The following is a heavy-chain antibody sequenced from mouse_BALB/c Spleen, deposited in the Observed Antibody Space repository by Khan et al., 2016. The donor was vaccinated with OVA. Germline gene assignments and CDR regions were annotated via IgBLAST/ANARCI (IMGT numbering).Heavy chain of an antibody. V-gene: IGHV1S34*01. D-gene: IGHD1-1*01. CDR1: GYSFTGYY. CDR2: ISCYNGST. J-gene: IGHJ3*01. Sequence: LVKTGASVKLSCKASGYSFTGYYMHWVKQSPGKSLEWIGYISCYNGSTTYNPKFKGKATFTVDTSSSTVYMQFNSLTSEDSAVYYCGREDYYGRSAFAYWGQGILVTVSA. CDR3: GREDYYGRSAFAY.